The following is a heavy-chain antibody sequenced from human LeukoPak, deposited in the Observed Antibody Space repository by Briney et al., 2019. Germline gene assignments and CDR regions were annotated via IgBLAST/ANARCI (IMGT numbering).Heavy chain of an antibody. CDR3: ARKRTGYSSSWYVDY. CDR1: GYTFTSYG. CDR2: ISAYNGNT. J-gene: IGHJ4*02. V-gene: IGHV1-18*01. Sequence: ASVKVSCKASGYTFTSYGISWVRQAPGQGLEWMGWISAYNGNTNYAQKLQGRVTMTTDTSTSTAYMELRSLRSDDTAVYYCARKRTGYSSSWYVDYWGQGTLVTVSS. D-gene: IGHD6-13*01.